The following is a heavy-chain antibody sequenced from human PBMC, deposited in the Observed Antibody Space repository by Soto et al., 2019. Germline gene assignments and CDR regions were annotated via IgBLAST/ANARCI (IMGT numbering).Heavy chain of an antibody. CDR2: INPNSGGT. Sequence: QVQLVQSGAEVKNPGASVKVSCKASGYTFTGYYMHWVRQAPGQGLEWMGWINPNSGGTNYAQKFQGWVTMTRDTSISTAYMELSRLRSDDTAVYYCAREQCIAVGWFDPWGQGTLVTVSS. V-gene: IGHV1-2*04. D-gene: IGHD6-19*01. CDR3: AREQCIAVGWFDP. J-gene: IGHJ5*02. CDR1: GYTFTGYY.